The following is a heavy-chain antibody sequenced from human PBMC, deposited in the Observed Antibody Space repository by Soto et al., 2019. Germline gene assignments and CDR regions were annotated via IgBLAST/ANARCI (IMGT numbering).Heavy chain of an antibody. Sequence: GSLRLSCAAAGXNFTLYAMSWVRQAPGKGLEWVSTIYIGGGHTFFADSVKGRFTLSRDNSKNTLYLQMDNLRADHTAVYYCAIIKTSLGGYSTEEGWGQAKAVTVSS. CDR2: IYIGGGHT. V-gene: IGHV3-23*01. J-gene: IGHJ6*02. CDR3: AIIKTSLGGYSTEEG. D-gene: IGHD7-27*01. CDR1: GXNFTLYA.